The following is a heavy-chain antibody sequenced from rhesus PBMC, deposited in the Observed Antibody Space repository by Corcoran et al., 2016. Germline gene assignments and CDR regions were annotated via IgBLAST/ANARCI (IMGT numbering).Heavy chain of an antibody. V-gene: IGHV4-65*01. D-gene: IGHD2-39*02. CDR1: WGSVSSSNW. CDR2: TRWCSGRT. J-gene: IGHJ6*01. Sequence: QVQLQESGPGLVKPSETLSLTCAVSWGSVSSSNWRSWIRQPHGKGLEGIGYTRWCSGRTDYNPARKTRVTISTDASKNQLSLKLSAVTAADTVVYYGAREWRDCSGVVCYPTGGLDSWGQGVVVTVSS. CDR3: AREWRDCSGVVCYPTGGLDS.